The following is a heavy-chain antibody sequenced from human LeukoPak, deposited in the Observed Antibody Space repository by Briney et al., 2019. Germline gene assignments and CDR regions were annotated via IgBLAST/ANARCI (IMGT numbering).Heavy chain of an antibody. CDR2: ISAYNGNT. V-gene: IGHV1-18*01. CDR1: GYTFTSYG. D-gene: IGHD4-11*01. Sequence: SVKVSCKASGYTFTSYGISWVRQAPGQGLEWMGWISAYNGNTNYAQKLQGRVTMTTDTSTSTAYMELRSLRSDDTAVYYCARSVTALDYYYYMDVWGKGTTVTVSS. CDR3: ARSVTALDYYYYMDV. J-gene: IGHJ6*03.